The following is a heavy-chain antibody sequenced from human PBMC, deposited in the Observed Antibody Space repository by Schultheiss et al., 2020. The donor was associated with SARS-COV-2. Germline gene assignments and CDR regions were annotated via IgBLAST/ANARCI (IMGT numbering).Heavy chain of an antibody. J-gene: IGHJ4*02. CDR3: ARRNDSSGWYWLYFDY. CDR2: INHSGST. Sequence: SETLSLTCAVYGGSFSGYYWSWIRQPPGKGLEWIGEINHSGSTYYNPSLKSRVTISVDTSKNQFSLKLSSVTAADTAVYYCARRNDSSGWYWLYFDYWGQGTLVTVSS. V-gene: IGHV4-34*01. CDR1: GGSFSGYY. D-gene: IGHD6-19*01.